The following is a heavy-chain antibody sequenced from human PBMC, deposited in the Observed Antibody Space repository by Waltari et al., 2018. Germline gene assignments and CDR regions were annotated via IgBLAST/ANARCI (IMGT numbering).Heavy chain of an antibody. V-gene: IGHV3-30*04. CDR1: EFSLSTYA. Sequence: QVQLVESGGGVVQPGRSLRLSCAASEFSLSTYAMHWVRQAPGKGLEWVAVISYNARNIYYVDSVKGRFTISRDNSKKTLYLQMDSLRAEDTAVYYCARDYCDRTYCHGMDVWGQGTTVTVSS. J-gene: IGHJ6*02. CDR2: ISYNARNI. D-gene: IGHD2-21*01. CDR3: ARDYCDRTYCHGMDV.